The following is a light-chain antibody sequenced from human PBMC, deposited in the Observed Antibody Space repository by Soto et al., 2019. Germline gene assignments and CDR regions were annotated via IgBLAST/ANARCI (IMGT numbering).Light chain of an antibody. CDR2: GAS. Sequence: ESVLTHSPGTLSLSPGERATLSCRASQSVSSNYITWYQQKPGQAPRRLIFGASSRATGIPDRFSGSGSGTDFTLTISRLEPEDFAVYYCQQYGSSPSTFGQGTKVDIK. CDR1: QSVSSNY. CDR3: QQYGSSPST. V-gene: IGKV3-20*01. J-gene: IGKJ1*01.